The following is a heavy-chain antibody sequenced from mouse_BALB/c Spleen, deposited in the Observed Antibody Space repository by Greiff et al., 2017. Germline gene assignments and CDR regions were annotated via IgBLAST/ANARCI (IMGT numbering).Heavy chain of an antibody. D-gene: IGHD2-4*01. CDR1: GFSLTGYG. J-gene: IGHJ1*01. CDR3: ARDRDYDDGYWYFDV. CDR2: IWGDGST. V-gene: IGHV2-6-7*01. Sequence: VQLQQSGPGLVAPSQSLSITCTVSGFSLTGYGVNWVRQPPGKGLEWLGMIWGDGSTDYNSALKSRLSISKDNSKSQVFLKMNSLQTDDTARYYCARDRDYDDGYWYFDVWGAGTTVTVSS.